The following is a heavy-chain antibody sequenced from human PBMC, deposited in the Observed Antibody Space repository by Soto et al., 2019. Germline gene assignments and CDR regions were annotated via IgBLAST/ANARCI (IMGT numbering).Heavy chain of an antibody. CDR2: INTGSTII. CDR3: ARLVYSDPLDY. J-gene: IGHJ4*02. V-gene: IGHV3-48*02. D-gene: IGHD1-26*01. CDR1: GFPFRSHN. Sequence: GGSLRLSCAVSGFPFRSHNMHWVRQAPGKGLEGVAYINTGSTIIYYADSVRGRFTISRDNAKNSLYLQMNSLRDEDTAVYYCARLVYSDPLDYWGQGTQVTVSS.